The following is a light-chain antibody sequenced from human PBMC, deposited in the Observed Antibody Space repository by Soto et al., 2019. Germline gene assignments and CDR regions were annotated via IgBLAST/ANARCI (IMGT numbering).Light chain of an antibody. Sequence: ENVLTQSPATLSLSPGETATLSCRASQSVGSYLAWYQQKPGQAPRLLIYDVSNRATGISARFSGSGSGTDFTLTISSLEPEDFAVYYCQQRSKWLFGGGTKVDIK. CDR1: QSVGSY. V-gene: IGKV3-11*01. CDR2: DVS. J-gene: IGKJ4*01. CDR3: QQRSKWL.